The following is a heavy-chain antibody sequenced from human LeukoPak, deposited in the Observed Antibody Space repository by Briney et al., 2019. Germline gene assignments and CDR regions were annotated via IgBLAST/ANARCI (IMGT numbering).Heavy chain of an antibody. CDR3: ARVIPYYDTLTGYRPLTAEPFDY. V-gene: IGHV4-34*01. CDR2: INHSGST. Sequence: SETLSLTCTVSGGSISSYYWSWIRQPPGKGLEWIGEINHSGSTNYNPSLKSRVTISVDTSKNQFSLKLSSVTAADTAVYYCARVIPYYDTLTGYRPLTAEPFDYWGQGTLVTVSS. J-gene: IGHJ4*02. D-gene: IGHD3-9*01. CDR1: GGSISSYY.